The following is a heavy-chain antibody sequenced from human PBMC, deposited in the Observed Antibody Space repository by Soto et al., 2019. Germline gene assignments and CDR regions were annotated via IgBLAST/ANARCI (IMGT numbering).Heavy chain of an antibody. CDR3: ARDRLPYRAVAGTVNDY. Sequence: RLSCAASGFTFSSYSMNWVRQAPGKGLEWVSYISSSSSTIYYADSVKGRFTISRDNAKNSLYLQMNSLRDEDTAVYYCARDRLPYRAVAGTVNDYWGQGTLVTVSS. D-gene: IGHD6-19*01. J-gene: IGHJ4*02. V-gene: IGHV3-48*02. CDR2: ISSSSSTI. CDR1: GFTFSSYS.